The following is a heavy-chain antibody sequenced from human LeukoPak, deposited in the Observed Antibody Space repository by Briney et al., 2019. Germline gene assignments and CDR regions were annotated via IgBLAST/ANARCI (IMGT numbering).Heavy chain of an antibody. CDR2: ISTGGGST. Sequence: GGSLRLSCAASGFTFISYTMHWVRQAPGKGLEWVSAISTGGGSTYYADSVKGRFTISRDNPNNTLYLQMNNLRAEDTAVYYCAKPRDSIVGTTTPTRLATLDIWGQGTMVTVSS. J-gene: IGHJ3*02. D-gene: IGHD1-26*01. V-gene: IGHV3-23*01. CDR3: AKPRDSIVGTTTPTRLATLDI. CDR1: GFTFISYT.